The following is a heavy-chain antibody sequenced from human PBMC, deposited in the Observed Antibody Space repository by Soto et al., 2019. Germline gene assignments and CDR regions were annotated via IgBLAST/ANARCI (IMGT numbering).Heavy chain of an antibody. J-gene: IGHJ3*02. CDR1: GGSISSSNW. V-gene: IGHV4-4*02. CDR2: SCHSGST. CDR3: PRFMTTVTNLAFDI. Sequence: QVQLQESGPGLVKPSGTLSLTCAVSGGSISSSNWWSWVRQPPGKWLEWVGESCHSGSTNYNPSLQSRVTISVDKSKYQFSLKLSSATAAATAVYYCPRFMTTVTNLAFDIWGQGTMGTVSS. D-gene: IGHD4-17*01.